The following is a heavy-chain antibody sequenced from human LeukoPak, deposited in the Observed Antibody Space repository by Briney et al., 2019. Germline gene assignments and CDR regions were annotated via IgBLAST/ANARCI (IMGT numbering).Heavy chain of an antibody. CDR2: IYYSGIT. CDR1: GGSFSGYY. D-gene: IGHD2-15*01. V-gene: IGHV4-34*01. Sequence: SETLSLTCAVYGGSFSGYYWGWIRQPPGKGLEWIGSIYYSGITYYNPSLKSRVTVSVDTSKNQFSLKLSSVTAADTALYYCARGYCSGGSCYYGEAFDIWGQGTMVTVS. CDR3: ARGYCSGGSCYYGEAFDI. J-gene: IGHJ3*02.